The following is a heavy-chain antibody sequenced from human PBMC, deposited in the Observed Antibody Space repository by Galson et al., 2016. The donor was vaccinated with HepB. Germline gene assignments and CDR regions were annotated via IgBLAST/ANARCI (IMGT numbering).Heavy chain of an antibody. J-gene: IGHJ4*02. V-gene: IGHV1-69*13. CDR2: IIPVFDTR. CDR3: ARGIPGVPPAPYFDQ. D-gene: IGHD3-10*01. Sequence: SVKVSCKASGYSFTNYAIHWVRQAPGQRLEWMGGIIPVFDTRNYAQKFQGRVTITADESTSTAYMELSSLRSEDTAVYYCARGIPGVPPAPYFDQWGQGTLVTVSS. CDR1: GYSFTNYA.